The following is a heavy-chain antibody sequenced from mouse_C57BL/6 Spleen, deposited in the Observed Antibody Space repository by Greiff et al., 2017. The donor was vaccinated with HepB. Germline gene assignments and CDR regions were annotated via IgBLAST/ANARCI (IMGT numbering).Heavy chain of an antibody. CDR2: IRNKANGYTT. V-gene: IGHV7-3*01. J-gene: IGHJ2*01. Sequence: EVMLVESGGGLVQPGGSLSLSCAASGFTFTDYYMSWVRQPPGKALEWLGFIRNKANGYTTEYSASVKGRFTISRDNSKSILYLQMNALRAEDSATYYCARYRTTVVGDYFDYWGQGTTLTVSS. CDR1: GFTFTDYY. D-gene: IGHD1-1*01. CDR3: ARYRTTVVGDYFDY.